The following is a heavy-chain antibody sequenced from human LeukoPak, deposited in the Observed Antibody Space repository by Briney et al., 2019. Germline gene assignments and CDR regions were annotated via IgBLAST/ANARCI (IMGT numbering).Heavy chain of an antibody. V-gene: IGHV3-7*01. D-gene: IGHD5-12*01. CDR3: ARDRGHSGYVLYDY. CDR2: IKQDGSEI. Sequence: GGSLRLSCAASGFTFSNYWMGWVRQAPGKGLEWVANIKQDGSEIYYVDSVKGRFIISRDTAKDSPYLQMNSLRAEDTAVYCGARDRGHSGYVLYDYWGQVTLVTVSS. CDR1: GFTFSNYW. J-gene: IGHJ4*02.